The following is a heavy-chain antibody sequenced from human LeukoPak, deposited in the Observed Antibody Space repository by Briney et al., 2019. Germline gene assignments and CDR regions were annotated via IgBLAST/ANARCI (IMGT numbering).Heavy chain of an antibody. CDR3: ARHPGDYYFDY. V-gene: IGHV4-59*08. D-gene: IGHD3-10*01. CDR2: IYYSGST. Sequence: PSETLSLTCTVSGGSISSYYWSWIRQPPGKGLEWIGYIYYSGSTYYNPSLKSRVTISVDTSKNQFSLKLSSVTAADTAVYYCARHPGDYYFDYWGQGTLVTVSS. J-gene: IGHJ4*02. CDR1: GGSISSYY.